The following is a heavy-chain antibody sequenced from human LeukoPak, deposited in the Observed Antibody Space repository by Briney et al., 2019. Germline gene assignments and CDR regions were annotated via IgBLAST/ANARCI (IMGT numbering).Heavy chain of an antibody. V-gene: IGHV3-7*01. Sequence: PGGSLRLSCAASGFTFSSYWMSWVRQAPGKGLEWVANIKQDGSEKYYVDSVKGRFTISRDNAKNSLYLQMNSLRAEDTAVYYCARESFYSSGWYPIFYYYYMDVWGKGTTVTVSS. J-gene: IGHJ6*03. CDR3: ARESFYSSGWYPIFYYYYMDV. CDR1: GFTFSSYW. CDR2: IKQDGSEK. D-gene: IGHD6-19*01.